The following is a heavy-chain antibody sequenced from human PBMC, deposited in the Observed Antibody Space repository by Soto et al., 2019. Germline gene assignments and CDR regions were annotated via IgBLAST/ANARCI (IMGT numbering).Heavy chain of an antibody. CDR2: VYHSGST. J-gene: IGHJ4*02. D-gene: IGHD6-6*01. CDR3: ARAHISSEGYYFDY. Sequence: SETLSLTCGVSGYSISSGYYWGWIRQPPGKGLEWIGSVYHSGSTYYNPSLKSRVTVSVDTSKNQFSLKLSSVTAADTAVYYCARAHISSEGYYFDYWGQGTLVTVSS. CDR1: GYSISSGYY. V-gene: IGHV4-38-2*01.